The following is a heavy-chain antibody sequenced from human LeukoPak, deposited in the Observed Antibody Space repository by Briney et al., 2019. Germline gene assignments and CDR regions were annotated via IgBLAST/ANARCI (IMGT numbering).Heavy chain of an antibody. CDR3: ARDTLKSYDSSGYKGYLDY. D-gene: IGHD3-22*01. CDR2: IKQDGSEK. CDR1: GFTFSSYW. J-gene: IGHJ4*02. V-gene: IGHV3-7*01. Sequence: GGSLRLSCAASGFTFSSYWMSWVRQAPGKGLEWVANIKQDGSEKYYVDSVKGRFTISRDNAKNSLYLQMNSLRAEDTAVYYCARDTLKSYDSSGYKGYLDYWGQGTLVTVSS.